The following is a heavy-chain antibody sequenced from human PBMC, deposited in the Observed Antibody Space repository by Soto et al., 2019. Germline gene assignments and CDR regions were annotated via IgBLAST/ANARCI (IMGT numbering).Heavy chain of an antibody. D-gene: IGHD6-6*01. Sequence: ASVKVSCKVSGYTLTELSMHWVRQAPGKGLEWMGGFDPEDGETIYAQKFQGRVTMTEDTSTDTAYMELSSLRSEDTAVYYCVTPSYSSSFPYYYGMDVWGQGTTVTVSS. J-gene: IGHJ6*02. CDR3: VTPSYSSSFPYYYGMDV. CDR1: GYTLTELS. CDR2: FDPEDGET. V-gene: IGHV1-24*01.